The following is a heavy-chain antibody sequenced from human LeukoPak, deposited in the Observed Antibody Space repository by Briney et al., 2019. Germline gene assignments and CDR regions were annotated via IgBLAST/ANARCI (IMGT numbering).Heavy chain of an antibody. CDR2: IYYSGST. Sequence: SETLSLTCIVSGGSISSYYWSWIRQPPGKGLEWIGYIYYSGSTNYNPSLKSRVTISVDTSKNQFSLKLSSVTAADTAVYYCARAKGGGDYVGDWGQGTLVTVSS. CDR1: GGSISSYY. V-gene: IGHV4-59*01. J-gene: IGHJ4*02. D-gene: IGHD4-23*01. CDR3: ARAKGGGDYVGD.